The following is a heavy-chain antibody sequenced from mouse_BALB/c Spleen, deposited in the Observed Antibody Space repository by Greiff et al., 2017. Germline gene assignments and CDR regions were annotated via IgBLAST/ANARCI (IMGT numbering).Heavy chain of an antibody. J-gene: IGHJ4*01. Sequence: EVKVEESGGGLVKPGGSLKLSCAASGFTFSSYTMSWVRQTPEKRLEWVATISSGGSYTYYPDSVKGRFTISRDNAKNTLYLQMSSLKSEDTAMYYCARGRYGTEFFYAMDYGGQGTSGTVSS. CDR2: ISSGGSYT. V-gene: IGHV5-6-4*01. CDR3: ARGRYGTEFFYAMDY. CDR1: GFTFSSYT. D-gene: IGHD2-10*02.